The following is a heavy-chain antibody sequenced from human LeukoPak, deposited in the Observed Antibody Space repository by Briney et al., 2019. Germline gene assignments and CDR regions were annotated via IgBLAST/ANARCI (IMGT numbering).Heavy chain of an antibody. J-gene: IGHJ4*02. Sequence: GASVKVSCKASGYTLTSYDINWVRQATGQGLEWMGWMNPNSGNTGYAQKFQGRVTMTRNTSISTAYMELSSLRSEDTAVYYCARGCKGTAGYLFDYWGQGTLVTVSS. V-gene: IGHV1-8*01. D-gene: IGHD3-9*01. CDR3: ARGCKGTAGYLFDY. CDR2: MNPNSGNT. CDR1: GYTLTSYD.